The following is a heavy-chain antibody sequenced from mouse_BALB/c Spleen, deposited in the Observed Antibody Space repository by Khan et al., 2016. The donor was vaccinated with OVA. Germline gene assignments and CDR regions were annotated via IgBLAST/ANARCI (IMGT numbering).Heavy chain of an antibody. V-gene: IGHV1S81*02. J-gene: IGHJ2*01. CDR2: TNHTNGRT. D-gene: IGHD1-1*01. CDR3: ARIKKIVATYFDY. Sequence: QVQLQQSGAELVKAGASVKMSCKASGYTFTSYWMHWVKQRLGQGLEWFAETNHTNGRTYYNEKFKSKATLTVDKSYSTAYMLLSGPTFEDSAVYDCARIKKIVATYFDYWGQGTTLTVSS. CDR1: GYTFTSYW.